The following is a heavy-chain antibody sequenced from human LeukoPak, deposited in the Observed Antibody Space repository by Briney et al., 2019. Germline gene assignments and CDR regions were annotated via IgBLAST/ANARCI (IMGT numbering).Heavy chain of an antibody. CDR2: INHSGST. V-gene: IGHV4-34*01. D-gene: IGHD2-8*01. CDR3: ARGLKGTNAVDY. CDR1: GGSFSGYY. Sequence: SETLSLTCAVYGGSFSGYYWSWIRQPPGKGLEWIGEINHSGSTNYNPSLRSRVTMSVDTSKNQFSLKLTGVTAADTAVYYCARGLKGTNAVDYWGQGILVTVSS. J-gene: IGHJ4*02.